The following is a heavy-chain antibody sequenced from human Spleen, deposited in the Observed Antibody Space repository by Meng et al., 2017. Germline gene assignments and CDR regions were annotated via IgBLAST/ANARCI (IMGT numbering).Heavy chain of an antibody. J-gene: IGHJ4*02. CDR3: ARFSGSGWYV. CDR1: GGSFSGYY. Sequence: QGPLQQWGAGLLKPSETLSLTCAVYGGSFSGYYWSWIRQPPGKGLEWIGEINHSGSTNYNPSLKSRVTISVDTSKNQFSLKLSSVTAADTAVYYCARFSGSGWYVWGQGTLVTVSS. D-gene: IGHD6-19*01. CDR2: INHSGST. V-gene: IGHV4-34*01.